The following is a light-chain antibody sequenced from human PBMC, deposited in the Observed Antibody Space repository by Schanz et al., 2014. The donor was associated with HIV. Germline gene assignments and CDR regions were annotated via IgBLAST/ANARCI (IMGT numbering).Light chain of an antibody. Sequence: EIVLTQSPGTLSLSPGERATLSCRASQSVSSSYLAWYQQKPGQAPRLVIYATSTRAAGIPDRFSGTGSGTDFTLTISSLEPEDFAVYYCQQYGSSPFTFGPGTKVDIK. CDR3: QQYGSSPFT. CDR2: ATS. CDR1: QSVSSSY. J-gene: IGKJ3*01. V-gene: IGKV3-20*01.